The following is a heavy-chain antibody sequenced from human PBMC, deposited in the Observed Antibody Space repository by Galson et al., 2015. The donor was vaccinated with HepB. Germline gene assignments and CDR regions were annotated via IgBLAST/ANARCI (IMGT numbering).Heavy chain of an antibody. CDR3: SREGFSDPDD. CDR1: GFIFSHYW. V-gene: IGHV3-7*01. D-gene: IGHD3/OR15-3a*01. CDR2: IKQDGSEK. J-gene: IGHJ4*02. Sequence: SLRLSCAASGFIFSHYWMSWVRQAPGQGLEWVASIKQDGSEKYTVDSVKGRFTISRDNAKNSLFLQMTSLRAEDTAVYFCSREGFSDPDDWGQGTLVSVSS.